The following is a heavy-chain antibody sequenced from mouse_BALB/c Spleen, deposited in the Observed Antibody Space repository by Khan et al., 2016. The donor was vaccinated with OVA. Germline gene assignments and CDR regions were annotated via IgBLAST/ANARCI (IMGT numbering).Heavy chain of an antibody. V-gene: IGHV1-26*01. Sequence: EVQLQESGPDLVKPGASVKISCKASGYSFTLYYMTWVKQSHGKSLEWIGRVNPNTGGSDYNQEFKGKAILTVDKSSNTAYMELHSLTSEDSAVYYCARGYDFFAYWGRGTLVTVSA. CDR3: ARGYDFFAY. D-gene: IGHD2-14*01. J-gene: IGHJ3*01. CDR2: VNPNTGGS. CDR1: GYSFTLYY.